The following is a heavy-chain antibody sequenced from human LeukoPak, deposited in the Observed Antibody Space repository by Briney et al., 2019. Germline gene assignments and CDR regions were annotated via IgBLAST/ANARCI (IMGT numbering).Heavy chain of an antibody. V-gene: IGHV1-18*01. J-gene: IGHJ4*02. Sequence: ASVKVSCKASGYTFTNFAISWVRQAPGEGLEWVGWINTYNGNTDYAQKVQDRVTMTADTSTSTAYMELRSLRSDDTAVYYCTREDLCGGNVYRCGGSDSWGQGTLVTVSS. CDR1: GYTFTNFA. CDR2: INTYNGNT. D-gene: IGHD4-23*01. CDR3: TREDLCGGNVYRCGGSDS.